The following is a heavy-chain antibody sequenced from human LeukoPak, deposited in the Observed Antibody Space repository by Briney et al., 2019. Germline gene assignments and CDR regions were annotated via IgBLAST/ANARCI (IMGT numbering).Heavy chain of an antibody. CDR3: AKQGALRQDYYMDV. Sequence: SLKVSCKASGASFSSYAISWVRQAPGQGLEWMGRIIPIFGTPNYAQRFQGRVTVTADIVSSTAYMEVNNLTPEDTAVYFCAKQGALRQDYYMDVWGNGTTVTVSS. CDR2: IIPIFGTP. J-gene: IGHJ6*03. V-gene: IGHV1-69*06. CDR1: GASFSSYA.